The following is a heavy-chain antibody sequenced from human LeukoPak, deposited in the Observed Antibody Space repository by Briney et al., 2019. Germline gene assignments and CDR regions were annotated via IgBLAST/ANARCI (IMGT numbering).Heavy chain of an antibody. Sequence: GGSLRLSCAASGFTFSSYGMHWVRQAPGKGLEWVAFIRYDGSNKYYADSVKGRFTISRDNSKNTLYLQMNSLRAEDTAVNYCAKGGRGSGWYGDYWGQGTLVTVSS. CDR1: GFTFSSYG. CDR3: AKGGRGSGWYGDY. D-gene: IGHD6-19*01. V-gene: IGHV3-30*02. J-gene: IGHJ4*02. CDR2: IRYDGSNK.